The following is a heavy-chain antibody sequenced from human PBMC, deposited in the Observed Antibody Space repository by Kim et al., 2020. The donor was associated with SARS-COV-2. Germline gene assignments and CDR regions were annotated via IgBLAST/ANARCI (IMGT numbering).Heavy chain of an antibody. CDR3: TRVPLWFGELLHGMDV. Sequence: GGSLRLSCTASGFTFGDYAMSWVRQAPGKGLEWVGFIRSKAYGGTTEYAASVKGRFTISRDDSKSIAYLQMNSLKTEDTAVYYCTRVPLWFGELLHGMDVWGQGTTVTVSS. CDR1: GFTFGDYA. D-gene: IGHD3-10*01. CDR2: IRSKAYGGTT. J-gene: IGHJ6*02. V-gene: IGHV3-49*04.